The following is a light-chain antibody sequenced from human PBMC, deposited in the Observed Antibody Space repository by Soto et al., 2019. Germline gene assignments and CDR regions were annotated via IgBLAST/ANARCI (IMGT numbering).Light chain of an antibody. CDR1: SSNIGTNF. Sequence: QSVLTQPPSASGTPGQRVTIYCSGSSSNIGTNFVYWYQQLPGTAPKLLIFSNAQRPSGVPDRFSGSRSGTSASLAICGLRSEDEADYYCAAWDDSLSGWVLGGGTQLTVL. J-gene: IGLJ7*01. CDR3: AAWDDSLSGWV. CDR2: SNA. V-gene: IGLV1-47*02.